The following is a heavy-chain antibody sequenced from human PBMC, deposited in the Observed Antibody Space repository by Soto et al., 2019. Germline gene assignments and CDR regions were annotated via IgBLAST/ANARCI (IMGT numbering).Heavy chain of an antibody. CDR2: IKQEGSEE. CDR1: GFTFSSYW. V-gene: IGHV3-7*01. CDR3: ARIAASGRGWDV. J-gene: IGHJ6*02. D-gene: IGHD6-13*01. Sequence: EVQLVESGGGLVQPGGSLRLSCVDSGFTFSSYWMSWVRQARVKGLEWVGNIKQEGSEENYVDSVKGRFTISRDNAKNSMYLQMNSRRAEDTAVYYCARIAASGRGWDVWGQGTTVVVSS.